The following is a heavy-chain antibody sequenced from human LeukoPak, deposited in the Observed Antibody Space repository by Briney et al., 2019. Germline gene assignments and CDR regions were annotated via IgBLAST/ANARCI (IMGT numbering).Heavy chain of an antibody. CDR1: GGSSSRSMYY. Sequence: SETLSLTRTLSGGSSSRSMYYWGWIRHPPGNGLEWLGCNYYSGITYYQPPLRSRVTISVDTSKNQFSLKLSAVTAADTAIYYCARHKWGTAMVTFEWWGQGTLVTVSS. V-gene: IGHV4-39*01. CDR3: ARHKWGTAMVTFEW. D-gene: IGHD5-18*01. CDR2: NYYSGIT. J-gene: IGHJ4*02.